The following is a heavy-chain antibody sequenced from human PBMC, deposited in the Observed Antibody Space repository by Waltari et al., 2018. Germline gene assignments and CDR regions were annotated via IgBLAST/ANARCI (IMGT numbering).Heavy chain of an antibody. CDR2: INAGNGNT. V-gene: IGHV1-3*03. CDR1: GYNFTSYA. J-gene: IGHJ3*02. Sequence: QVQLVQYGAEVKKPGASVKVSCQASGYNFTSYALHWVRKAPGQRLEWMGWINAGNGNTKYSQEFQGRVTITRDTSASTAYMELSSLRSEDMAVYYCAREVYYDFWSGYYGDAFDIWGQGTMVTVSS. CDR3: AREVYYDFWSGYYGDAFDI. D-gene: IGHD3-3*01.